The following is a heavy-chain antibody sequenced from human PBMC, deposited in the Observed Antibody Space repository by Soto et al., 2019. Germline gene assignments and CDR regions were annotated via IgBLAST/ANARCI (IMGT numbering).Heavy chain of an antibody. D-gene: IGHD1-1*01. CDR3: ARDRAYNTFDY. J-gene: IGHJ4*02. Sequence: WWSLRLSCSASVLTFSNCWMSWFRQAPGKGLEWVANIKQDGSEKYYVHSLKGRFTISRDNAKNSLYLQINSLRAEDTAVYYCARDRAYNTFDYWGQGTLVTVSS. CDR2: IKQDGSEK. V-gene: IGHV3-7*01. CDR1: VLTFSNCW.